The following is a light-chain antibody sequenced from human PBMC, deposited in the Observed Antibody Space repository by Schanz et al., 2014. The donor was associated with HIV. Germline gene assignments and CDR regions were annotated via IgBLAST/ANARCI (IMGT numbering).Light chain of an antibody. CDR3: ATWDDSLKAWV. Sequence: QFVLTQPPSVSGAPGQRVTISCTGSNSNIGAAYDVHWYQQLPGTAPRLLIYGDNSRPSGVPDRFSGSKSGTSASLAITGLQAEDEADYYCATWDDSLKAWVLGGGTKLTV. V-gene: IGLV1-40*01. J-gene: IGLJ3*02. CDR2: GDN. CDR1: NSNIGAAYD.